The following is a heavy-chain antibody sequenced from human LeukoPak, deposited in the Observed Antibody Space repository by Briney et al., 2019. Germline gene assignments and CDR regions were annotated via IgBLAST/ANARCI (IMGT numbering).Heavy chain of an antibody. CDR1: GGSINSYY. D-gene: IGHD5-18*01. V-gene: IGHV4-59*12. J-gene: IGHJ4*02. CDR2: IYYGSTT. Sequence: SETLSFTCTVSGGSINSYYWSWIRQSPGKELEWWIYIYYGSTTNTNPSLNRLATISDATSRKNSSLRLSPLTDADTAVNYCARGGQLWRSPFFDYSGEGTLVSVSS. CDR3: ARGGQLWRSPFFDY.